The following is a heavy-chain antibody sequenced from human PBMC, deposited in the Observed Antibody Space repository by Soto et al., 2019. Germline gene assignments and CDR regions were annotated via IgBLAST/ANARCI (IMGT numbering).Heavy chain of an antibody. V-gene: IGHV4-59*08. CDR2: IYYSGST. Sequence: SETLSLTCTVSGGSISSYYWSWIRQPPGKGLEWIGYIYYSGSTNYNPSLKSRVTISVDTSKNQFSLKLSSVTAADTAVYYCARQLGLLWFGDLTEITWFDPWGQGTLVTVSS. J-gene: IGHJ5*02. CDR1: GGSISSYY. D-gene: IGHD3-10*01. CDR3: ARQLGLLWFGDLTEITWFDP.